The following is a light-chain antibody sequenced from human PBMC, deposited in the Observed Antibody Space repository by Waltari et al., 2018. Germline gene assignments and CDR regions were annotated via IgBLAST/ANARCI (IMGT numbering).Light chain of an antibody. CDR2: NAS. CDR1: QTINSNY. J-gene: IGKJ2*01. CDR3: QPYGSSPRYS. Sequence: EFVLTQSPGTLALSPGERATLSCRASQTINSNYLAWYQQKPGQSPRLIIYNASNRAAGIPDRFTGSGSGTDFTLTISRLEPEDFAVYYCQPYGSSPRYSFGQGTKLEIK. V-gene: IGKV3-20*01.